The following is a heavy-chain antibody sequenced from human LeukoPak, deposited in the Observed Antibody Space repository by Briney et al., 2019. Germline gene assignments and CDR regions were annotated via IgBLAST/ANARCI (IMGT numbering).Heavy chain of an antibody. CDR2: IYYSGST. CDR3: ATGGLVSYYFDY. V-gene: IGHV4-59*08. Sequence: PSETLSLTCTVSGGSISSYYWSWFRQPPGKGLEWIGYIYYSGSTNYNPSLKSRVTISVDTSKNQFSLKLSSVTAADTAVYYCATGGLVSYYFDYWGQGTLVTVSS. D-gene: IGHD3/OR15-3a*01. J-gene: IGHJ4*02. CDR1: GGSISSYY.